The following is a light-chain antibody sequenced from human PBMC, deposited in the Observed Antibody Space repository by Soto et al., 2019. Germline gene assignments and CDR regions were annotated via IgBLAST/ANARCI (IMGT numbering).Light chain of an antibody. CDR3: CSYAGSSTYV. CDR1: SSDVGSYNL. Sequence: QSVLTQPASVSGSPGQSITISCTGTSSDVGSYNLVSWYQQHPGKAPKLMIYEVSKRPSGVSNRFSGSKSGSTASLTISGLQAEDEADYYCCSYAGSSTYVFGTRTKVT. J-gene: IGLJ1*01. V-gene: IGLV2-23*02. CDR2: EVS.